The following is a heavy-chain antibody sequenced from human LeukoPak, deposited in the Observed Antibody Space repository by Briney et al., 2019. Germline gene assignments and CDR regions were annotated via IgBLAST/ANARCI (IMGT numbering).Heavy chain of an antibody. CDR1: GFTFSSYG. V-gene: IGHV3-30*18. D-gene: IGHD4-17*01. Sequence: GRSLRLSCAASGFTFSSYGMHWVRQAPGKGLEWVAVISYDGSDKYYADSVKGRFTISRDNPKNTMYLQMNSLGVEDTAVYYCAKEHGDRGYYYYGMNVWGQGTTVTVSS. J-gene: IGHJ6*02. CDR2: ISYDGSDK. CDR3: AKEHGDRGYYYYGMNV.